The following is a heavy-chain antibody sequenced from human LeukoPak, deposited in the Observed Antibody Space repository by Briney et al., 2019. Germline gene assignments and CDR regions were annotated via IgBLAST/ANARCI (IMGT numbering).Heavy chain of an antibody. CDR3: AREIYGDYAPNRNYYYYYYMDV. CDR1: GYTSTSYA. CDR2: INTNTGNP. Sequence: ASVKVSCKASGYTSTSYAMNWVRQAPGQGLEWMGWINTNTGNPTYAQGFTGRFVFSLDTSVSTAYLQISSLKAEDTAVYYCAREIYGDYAPNRNYYYYYYMDVWGKGTTVTVSS. J-gene: IGHJ6*03. V-gene: IGHV7-4-1*02. D-gene: IGHD4-17*01.